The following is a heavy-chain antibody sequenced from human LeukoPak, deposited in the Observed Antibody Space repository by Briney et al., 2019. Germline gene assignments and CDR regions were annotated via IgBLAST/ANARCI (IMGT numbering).Heavy chain of an antibody. J-gene: IGHJ3*02. CDR1: GYTFTGYY. D-gene: IGHD3-10*01. CDR2: INPNSGGT. Sequence: SVKVSCKASGYTFTGYYMHWMRQAPGQGLEWMGWINPNSGGTNYAQKFQGRVTMTRDTSISTAYMEMSRLRSDDTAVYYCARNLWFGESSDAFDMWGQGTMVTVSS. V-gene: IGHV1-2*02. CDR3: ARNLWFGESSDAFDM.